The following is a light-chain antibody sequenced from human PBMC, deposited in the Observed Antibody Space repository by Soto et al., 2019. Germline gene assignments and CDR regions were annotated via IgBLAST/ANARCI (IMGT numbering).Light chain of an antibody. CDR3: QKYNSVPAT. V-gene: IGKV1-27*01. CDR1: QDIGKN. CDR2: LTS. J-gene: IGKJ1*01. Sequence: DIQMTQSPSSLPASVGDRVTIICRASQDIGKNLAWYQQKPGQVPKLLIHLTSTLQSGVPSRFSGSGSGTDFTLTISSLQPEDVASYYCQKYNSVPATFGQGTKVEI.